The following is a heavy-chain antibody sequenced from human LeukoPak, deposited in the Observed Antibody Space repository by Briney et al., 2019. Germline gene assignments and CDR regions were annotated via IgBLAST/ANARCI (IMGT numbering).Heavy chain of an antibody. Sequence: GGSLRLSCAASGFTFGSYWMTWVRQAPGKGLEWVANIQQDGGEKYYVGSVKGRFTISRDTAKNSLYLQMNSLRAEDTAVYYCARDGGAIEYWGQGTLVTVSS. CDR3: ARDGGAIEY. CDR1: GFTFGSYW. J-gene: IGHJ4*02. D-gene: IGHD3-16*01. CDR2: IQQDGGEK. V-gene: IGHV3-7*01.